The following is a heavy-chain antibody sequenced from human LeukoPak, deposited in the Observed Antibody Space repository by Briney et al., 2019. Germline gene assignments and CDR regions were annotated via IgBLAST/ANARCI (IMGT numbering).Heavy chain of an antibody. J-gene: IGHJ3*02. CDR1: GGSISSYY. D-gene: IGHD3-3*01. CDR3: AREWYYDFWSGYYTPTGAFDI. V-gene: IGHV4-59*01. Sequence: SETLSLTCTVSGGSISSYYWSWIRQPPGKGLEWIGHIYYSGSTNYNPSLKSRVTISVDTSKNQFSLKLSSVTAADTAVYYCAREWYYDFWSGYYTPTGAFDIWGQGTMVTVSS. CDR2: IYYSGST.